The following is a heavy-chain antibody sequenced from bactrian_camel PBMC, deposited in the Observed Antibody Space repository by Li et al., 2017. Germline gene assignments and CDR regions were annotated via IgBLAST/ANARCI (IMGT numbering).Heavy chain of an antibody. V-gene: IGHV3S42*01. CDR1: GFTISNSA. J-gene: IGHJ4*01. CDR3: AREWDTSYTD. Sequence: VQLVESGGGLVQPGGSLRLSCAASGFTISNSALTWVRRAPGKGLEWVSALNGGAGATSYADSVKGRFAISRDNTKNTVYLQMNSLTSEDTALYYCAREWDTSYTDWGQGTQVTVS. CDR2: LNGGAGAT. D-gene: IGHD2*01.